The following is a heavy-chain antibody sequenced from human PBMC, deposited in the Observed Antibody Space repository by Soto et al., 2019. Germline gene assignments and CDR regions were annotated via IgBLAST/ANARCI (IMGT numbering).Heavy chain of an antibody. D-gene: IGHD3-22*01. CDR2: ISGSSRTI. CDR3: ARMGDSSGYSGGFDP. V-gene: IGHV3-48*01. Sequence: GGSLRLSCAASGFTFSGYSMDWGRPAPGKGLEWVSYISGSSRTIYYADSVKGRFTISRDNSKNTLYLQMNSLRAEDTAVYFCARMGDSSGYSGGFDPWGQGTLVTVSS. CDR1: GFTFSGYS. J-gene: IGHJ5*02.